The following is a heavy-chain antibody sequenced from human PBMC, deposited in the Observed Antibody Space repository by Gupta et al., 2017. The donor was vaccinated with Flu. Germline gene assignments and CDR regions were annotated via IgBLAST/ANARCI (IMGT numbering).Heavy chain of an antibody. Sequence: EVQLLESGGGLVQPGGSLRLSCAASGFTFSSYAMSWVRQAPGKGLEWVSAISGSGGSTYYADSVKGRFTISRDNSKNTLYLQMNSLRAEDTAVYYCAKVTPPLGGYSYGDFDYWGQGTLVTVSS. D-gene: IGHD5-18*01. CDR3: AKVTPPLGGYSYGDFDY. CDR2: ISGSGGST. J-gene: IGHJ4*02. V-gene: IGHV3-23*01. CDR1: GFTFSSYA.